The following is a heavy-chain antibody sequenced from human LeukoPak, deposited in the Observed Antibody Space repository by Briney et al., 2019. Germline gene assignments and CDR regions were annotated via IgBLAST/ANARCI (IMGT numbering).Heavy chain of an antibody. CDR1: GGPFSGYF. CDR2: IHNSGTT. D-gene: IGHD3-22*01. Sequence: SETLSLTCAVSGGPFSGYFWSWIRQSSGKGLEWIGEIHNSGTTYYNPSLKSRVTISVDTSKNQFSLKLSSVTAADTAVYYCARGDLRYYDSSGYSQEFDYWGQGTLVTVSS. V-gene: IGHV4-34*01. J-gene: IGHJ4*02. CDR3: ARGDLRYYDSSGYSQEFDY.